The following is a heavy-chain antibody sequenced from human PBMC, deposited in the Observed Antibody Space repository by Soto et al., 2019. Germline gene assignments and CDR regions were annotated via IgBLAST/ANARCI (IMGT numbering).Heavy chain of an antibody. V-gene: IGHV1-69*02. D-gene: IGHD4-4*01. Sequence: QVQLVQSGAEVKKPGSSVKVSCKASGGTFSSYTISWVRQAPGQGLEWMGRIIPILGIATYAQKFQGRVTITADKSTSTASMELSSLRSEDTAVYYCARAVGTTVTPFDYWGQGTLVTVSS. CDR2: IIPILGIA. CDR3: ARAVGTTVTPFDY. J-gene: IGHJ4*02. CDR1: GGTFSSYT.